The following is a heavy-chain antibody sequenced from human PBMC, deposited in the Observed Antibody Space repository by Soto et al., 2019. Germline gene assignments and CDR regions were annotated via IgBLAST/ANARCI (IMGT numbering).Heavy chain of an antibody. V-gene: IGHV4-61*08. CDR1: GGSVSSDDYY. Sequence: QVQLQESGPGLVKPSETLSLTCTVSGGSVSSDDYYWSWIRQSPRKGLEWIGYIFYIGSTSYNPSRNSRVTISVDTSKHQFSLRRSSVTAADTAVYYCARDRHYYDSGGYYYHLDNWGQGTLVTVSS. D-gene: IGHD3-22*01. CDR3: ARDRHYYDSGGYYYHLDN. CDR2: IFYIGST. J-gene: IGHJ4*02.